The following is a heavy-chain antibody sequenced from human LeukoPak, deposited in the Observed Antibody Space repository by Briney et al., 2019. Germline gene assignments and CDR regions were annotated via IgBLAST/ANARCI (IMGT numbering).Heavy chain of an antibody. Sequence: SETLSLTCTVSGGSISSYYWSWIRQPPGKGLEWIGSIYYSGSTNYNPSLKSRVTISVDTSKNQFSLKLSSVTAADTAVYYCARGGPAAFGNWGQGTLVTVSS. CDR3: ARGGPAAFGN. CDR1: GGSISSYY. D-gene: IGHD2-2*01. J-gene: IGHJ4*02. CDR2: IYYSGST. V-gene: IGHV4-59*01.